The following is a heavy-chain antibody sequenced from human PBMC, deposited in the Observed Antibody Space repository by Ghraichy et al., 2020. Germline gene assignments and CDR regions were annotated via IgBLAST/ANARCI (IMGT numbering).Heavy chain of an antibody. V-gene: IGHV4-4*02. Sequence: SETLSLTCAVSGGSISSSNWWSWVRQPPGKGLEWIGEIYHSGSTNYNPSLKSRVTISVDKSKNQFSLKLSSVTAADTAVYYCARDSGYRNHYWYFDLWGRGTLVTVSS. D-gene: IGHD1-14*01. J-gene: IGHJ2*01. CDR2: IYHSGST. CDR3: ARDSGYRNHYWYFDL. CDR1: GGSISSSNW.